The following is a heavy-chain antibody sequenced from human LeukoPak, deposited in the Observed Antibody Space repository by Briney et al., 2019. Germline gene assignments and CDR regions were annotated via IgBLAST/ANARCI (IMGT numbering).Heavy chain of an antibody. J-gene: IGHJ4*02. CDR2: INHSGST. CDR3: ARLSFSGYAIDY. Sequence: PSETLSLTCAVYGGSFSGYYWSWIRQPPGKGLEWIGEINHSGSTNYNPSLKSRVTISVDTSKNQFSLKLSSVTAADTAVYYCARLSFSGYAIDYWGQGTLVTVSS. V-gene: IGHV4-34*01. CDR1: GGSFSGYY. D-gene: IGHD3-22*01.